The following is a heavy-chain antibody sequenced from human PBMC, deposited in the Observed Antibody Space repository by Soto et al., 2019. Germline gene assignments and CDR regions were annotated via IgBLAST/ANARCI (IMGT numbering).Heavy chain of an antibody. V-gene: IGHV3-9*01. Sequence: GGSLRLSCAASGFTFSTYAMIWVRQAPGKGLEWVSVISWNSGSIGYADSVKGRFTISRDNAKNSLYLQMNSLRAEDTALYYCAKDTPEYGSGSYYLGYWGQGTLVTVSS. J-gene: IGHJ4*02. CDR3: AKDTPEYGSGSYYLGY. CDR2: ISWNSGSI. CDR1: GFTFSTYA. D-gene: IGHD3-10*01.